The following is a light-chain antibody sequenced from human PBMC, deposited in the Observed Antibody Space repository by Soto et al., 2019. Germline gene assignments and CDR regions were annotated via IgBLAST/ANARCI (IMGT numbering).Light chain of an antibody. V-gene: IGKV3-20*01. J-gene: IGKJ4*01. CDR2: DAS. Sequence: EIVLTQSPGTLSLSPGERATLSCRASQSVGNNNLAWYQQKPGQAPRFLIYDASSRASGIPDRFSGSGSGTAFTLTISRLEPEDFAVYYCQQYGSTPLTFGGGTKVESK. CDR1: QSVGNNN. CDR3: QQYGSTPLT.